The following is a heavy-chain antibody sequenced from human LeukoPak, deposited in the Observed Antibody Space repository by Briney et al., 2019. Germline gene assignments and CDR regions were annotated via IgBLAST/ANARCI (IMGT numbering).Heavy chain of an antibody. CDR3: EGLSMDV. V-gene: IGHV3-66*01. CDR2: IYSGGST. Sequence: GESLKISCAASGFTVSSNYMSWVRQAPGKGLEWVSLIYSGGSTYYAGSVKGRFTISRDNSKNMLYLQMNSLRAEDTAVYYCEGLSMDVWGQGTTVTVSS. D-gene: IGHD2/OR15-2a*01. CDR1: GFTVSSNY. J-gene: IGHJ6*02.